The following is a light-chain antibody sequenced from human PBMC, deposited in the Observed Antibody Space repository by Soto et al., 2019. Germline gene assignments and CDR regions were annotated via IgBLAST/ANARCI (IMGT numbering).Light chain of an antibody. CDR1: QMGRSY. CDR3: PHRSNGPPT. J-gene: IGKJ3*01. CDR2: EAS. Sequence: EIVMTQGPATLSVSPGDRATLSCRASQMGRSYLDWYQQKPGQAPRLLIYEASTRATGIPARFSGSGSGTEFTLTITSLEPEDFAVYYCPHRSNGPPTFGPGIKVDIK. V-gene: IGKV3-11*01.